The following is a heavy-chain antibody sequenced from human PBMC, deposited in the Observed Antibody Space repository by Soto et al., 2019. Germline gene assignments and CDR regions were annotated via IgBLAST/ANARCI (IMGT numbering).Heavy chain of an antibody. CDR1: GFTFSSYS. D-gene: IGHD2-2*01. V-gene: IGHV3-21*01. J-gene: IGHJ6*02. Sequence: GESLRLSCAASGFTFSSYSMNWVRQAPGKGLEWVSSISSSSSYIYYADSGKGRFTISRDNAKNSLYLQMNSLRAEDTDVYYCAKDLGYCSSTSCFYYYYGMDVWGQGTPVTVSS. CDR2: ISSSSSYI. CDR3: AKDLGYCSSTSCFYYYYGMDV.